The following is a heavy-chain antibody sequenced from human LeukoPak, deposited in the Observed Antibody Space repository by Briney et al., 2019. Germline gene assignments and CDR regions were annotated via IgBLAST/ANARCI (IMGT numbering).Heavy chain of an antibody. CDR1: GFTFSSYE. Sequence: GGSLRLSCAVSGFTFSSYEMNWLRQAPGKGLEWVSYITGSSDSILYTDSVKGRFTISRDNAKNSVYLQMNSLRAEDTALYYCAKVPRTNHDNFFDYWGQGTLVTVSS. V-gene: IGHV3-48*03. D-gene: IGHD2-8*01. J-gene: IGHJ4*02. CDR2: ITGSSDSI. CDR3: AKVPRTNHDNFFDY.